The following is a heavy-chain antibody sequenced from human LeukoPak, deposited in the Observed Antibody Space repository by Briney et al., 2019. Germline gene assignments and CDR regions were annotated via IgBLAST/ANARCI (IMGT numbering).Heavy chain of an antibody. CDR1: GFTFSSYW. J-gene: IGHJ4*02. D-gene: IGHD4-17*01. V-gene: IGHV3-7*01. CDR2: IKQDGSEK. Sequence: SGGSLRLSCAASGFTFSSYWMSWVRQAPGKGLEWVANIKQDGSEKYNVDSVKGRFTISRDNAKNSLYLQMNSLRAEDTAVYYCARVSPNTVTTLQYFDYWGQGTLVTVSS. CDR3: ARVSPNTVTTLQYFDY.